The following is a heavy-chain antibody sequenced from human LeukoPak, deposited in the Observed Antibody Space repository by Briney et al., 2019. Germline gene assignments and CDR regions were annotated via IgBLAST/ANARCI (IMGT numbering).Heavy chain of an antibody. V-gene: IGHV3-30*03. D-gene: IGHD1-26*01. Sequence: GGSLRLSCAASGFTFSSYGMHWVRQAPGKGLEWVAVISYDGSNKYYADSVKGRFTISRDNSKNTLYLQMNSLRAEDTAVYYCASPSGVVGAAFDYWGQGTLVTVSS. CDR2: ISYDGSNK. CDR3: ASPSGVVGAAFDY. CDR1: GFTFSSYG. J-gene: IGHJ4*02.